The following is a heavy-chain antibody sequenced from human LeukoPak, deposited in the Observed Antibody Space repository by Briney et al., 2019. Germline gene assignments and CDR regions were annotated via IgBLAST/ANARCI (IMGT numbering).Heavy chain of an antibody. V-gene: IGHV3-23*01. CDR1: GFTFNSYA. Sequence: PGGSLRLPFAASGFTFNSYAMSWGRPAPGKGLEGVSGISGSGGSTYYADSVKGRFTISRDNSKNTLYLQMNSLRAEDTAVYYCAKSFGGSYYYYGMDVWGQGTTVTVSS. J-gene: IGHJ6*02. D-gene: IGHD1-26*01. CDR2: ISGSGGST. CDR3: AKSFGGSYYYYGMDV.